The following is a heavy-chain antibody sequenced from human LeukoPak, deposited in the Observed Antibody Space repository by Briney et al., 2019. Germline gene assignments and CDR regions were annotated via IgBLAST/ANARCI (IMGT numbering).Heavy chain of an antibody. J-gene: IGHJ3*02. Sequence: RASVKVSCKASGGTFSSYAISWVRQAPGQGLEWMGGIIPIFGTANYAQKFQGRVTITADKSTSTAYMELSSLRSEDTAVYYCARPYLEMATIFGAFDIWGQGTMATVSS. CDR1: GGTFSSYA. V-gene: IGHV1-69*06. CDR3: ARPYLEMATIFGAFDI. CDR2: IIPIFGTA. D-gene: IGHD5-24*01.